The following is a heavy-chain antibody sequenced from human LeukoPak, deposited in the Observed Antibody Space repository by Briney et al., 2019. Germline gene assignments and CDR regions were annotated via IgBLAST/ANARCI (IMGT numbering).Heavy chain of an antibody. Sequence: GGSLRLSCAASGFTFSSYAMHWVRQAPGKGLEWVAVISYDGSNKYYADSVKGRFTISRDNSKTTLYLQMNSLRAEDTAVYYCARDGRYCSSTSCYTRYYYGMDVWGQGTTVTVSS. CDR1: GFTFSSYA. CDR3: ARDGRYCSSTSCYTRYYYGMDV. V-gene: IGHV3-30-3*01. J-gene: IGHJ6*02. D-gene: IGHD2-2*02. CDR2: ISYDGSNK.